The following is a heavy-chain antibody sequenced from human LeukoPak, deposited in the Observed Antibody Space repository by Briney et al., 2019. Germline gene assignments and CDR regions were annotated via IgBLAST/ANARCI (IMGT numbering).Heavy chain of an antibody. J-gene: IGHJ5*02. CDR1: GGSFSGYY. D-gene: IGHD3-9*01. CDR2: INHSGST. Sequence: TPSETLSLTCAVYGGSFSGYYWSWIRQPPGKGLEWIGEINHSGSTSYNPSLKSRVTISVDTSKNQFSLKLSSVTAADTAVYYCARGVIDILTGYYRSIEAISWFDPWGQGTLVTVSS. CDR3: ARGVIDILTGYYRSIEAISWFDP. V-gene: IGHV4-34*01.